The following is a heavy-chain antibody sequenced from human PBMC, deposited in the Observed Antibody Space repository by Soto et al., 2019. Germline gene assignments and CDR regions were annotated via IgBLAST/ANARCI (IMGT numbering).Heavy chain of an antibody. CDR1: GSSISSGGHS. CDR3: ARYSESYSFDY. CDR2: IYHSGST. J-gene: IGHJ4*02. Sequence: PSETLSLTCAFCGSSISSGGHSWSWIRQPPGKGLEWIGYIYHSGSTYYNPSLKSRVTISVDRSTNHFSLKLSSVTAADTAVYYCARYSESYSFDYWGQGTLVTVSS. V-gene: IGHV4-30-2*01. D-gene: IGHD1-26*01.